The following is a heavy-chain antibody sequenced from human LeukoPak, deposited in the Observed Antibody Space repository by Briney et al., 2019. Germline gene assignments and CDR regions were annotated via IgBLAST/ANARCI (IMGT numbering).Heavy chain of an antibody. D-gene: IGHD3-22*01. J-gene: IGHJ3*02. CDR3: ARVSYYYDSSGYRHDAVDI. CDR1: GGSISSGGYC. Sequence: SQTLSLTCTVSGGSISSGGYCWGWIRQQPGKGLEGIGYIYDSESTYYNPSLKSRVTISVDTSKNQFSLKLSSVTAADTAVYYCARVSYYYDSSGYRHDAVDIWGQGTMVTVSS. CDR2: IYDSEST. V-gene: IGHV4-31*03.